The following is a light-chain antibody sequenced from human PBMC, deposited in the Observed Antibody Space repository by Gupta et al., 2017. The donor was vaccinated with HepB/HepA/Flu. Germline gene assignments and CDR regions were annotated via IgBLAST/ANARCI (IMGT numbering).Light chain of an antibody. J-gene: IGLJ2*01. CDR2: SNN. Sequence: QSVLTQPPSASETPGQRVTISCSGSSSNIGSNTVNWYQQHPGTAPKLLIYSNNQRPSGVPDRFSGSKSGTSASLAISGLQSEDEADYYCAAWDDSLNGVVFGGGTKLTVL. CDR1: SSNIGSNT. V-gene: IGLV1-44*01. CDR3: AAWDDSLNGVV.